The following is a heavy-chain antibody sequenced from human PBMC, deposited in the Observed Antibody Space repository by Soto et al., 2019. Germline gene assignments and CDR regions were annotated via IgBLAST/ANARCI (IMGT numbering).Heavy chain of an antibody. CDR2: IIPIFGTA. D-gene: IGHD5-18*01. CDR3: VSLYGYSYGFGYYYYGMDV. CDR1: GGTFSSYA. J-gene: IGHJ6*02. V-gene: IGHV1-69*13. Sequence: SVKVSCKASGGTFSSYAISWVRQAPGQGLEWMGGIIPIFGTANYAQKFQGRVTITADESTSTAYMELSSLRSEDTAVYYCVSLYGYSYGFGYYYYGMDVWGQGTTVTVSS.